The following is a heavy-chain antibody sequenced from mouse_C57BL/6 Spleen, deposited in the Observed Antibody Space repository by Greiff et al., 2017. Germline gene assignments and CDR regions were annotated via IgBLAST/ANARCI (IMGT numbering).Heavy chain of an antibody. D-gene: IGHD1-1*01. CDR3: ARRGYYGSSPHWYFDV. CDR1: GYTFTDYN. Sequence: VQLQQSGPELVKPGASVKIPCKASGYTFTDYNMDWVKQSHGKSLEWIGDINPNNGGTIYNQKFKGKATLTVDKSSSTAYMELRSLTSEDTAVYYCARRGYYGSSPHWYFDVWGTGTTVTVSS. J-gene: IGHJ1*03. CDR2: INPNNGGT. V-gene: IGHV1-18*01.